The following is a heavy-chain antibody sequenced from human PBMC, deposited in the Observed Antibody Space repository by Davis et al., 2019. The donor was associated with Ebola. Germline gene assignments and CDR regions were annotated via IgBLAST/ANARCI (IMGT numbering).Heavy chain of an antibody. J-gene: IGHJ4*02. CDR3: AGGVVVGATPSGVRYLDY. V-gene: IGHV4-31*03. CDR2: IHYSGTT. CDR1: GDSISTGRYY. D-gene: IGHD2-15*01. Sequence: PSETLSLTCTASGDSISTGRYYWSWIRQQPGKGLAWIGYIHYSGTTYYNPSLKSRVTISVDTSKNQFSLKLDSVTAADTAVYYCAGGVVVGATPSGVRYLDYWGQGTLVTVSS.